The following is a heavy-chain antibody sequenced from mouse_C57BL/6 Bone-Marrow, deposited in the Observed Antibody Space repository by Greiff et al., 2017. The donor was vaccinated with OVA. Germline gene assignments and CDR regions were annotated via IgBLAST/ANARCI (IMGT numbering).Heavy chain of an antibody. CDR1: GFTFTDYY. CDR3: ASSITTGYYFDY. D-gene: IGHD1-1*01. J-gene: IGHJ2*01. CDR2: IRNKANGYTT. V-gene: IGHV7-3*01. Sequence: DVKLVESGGGLVQPGGSLSLSCAASGFTFTDYYMSWVRQPPGKALEWLGFIRNKANGYTTEYSAPVKGRFTISRDNSQSILYLQMSALRAEDSATYYCASSITTGYYFDYWGQGTTLTVSS.